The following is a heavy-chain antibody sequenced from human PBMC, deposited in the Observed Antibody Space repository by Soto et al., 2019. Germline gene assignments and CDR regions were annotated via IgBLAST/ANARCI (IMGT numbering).Heavy chain of an antibody. V-gene: IGHV3-23*01. CDR2: ISGSGGST. Sequence: HPXESLRLSCAASGFTFSTYAMSWVRQAPGEGLEWVSAISGSGGSTYYADSVKGRFTISRDNSKNTLYLQMNSLRAEDTAVYYCTYCSSTSCYLYWGQGTLVTVSS. J-gene: IGHJ4*02. D-gene: IGHD2-2*01. CDR3: TYCSSTSCYLY. CDR1: GFTFSTYA.